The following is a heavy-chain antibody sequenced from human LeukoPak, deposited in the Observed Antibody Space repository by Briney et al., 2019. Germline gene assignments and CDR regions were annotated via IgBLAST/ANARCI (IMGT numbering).Heavy chain of an antibody. CDR1: GFIFSSYI. V-gene: IGHV3-21*01. D-gene: IGHD1-26*01. Sequence: GGSLRLSCAASGFIFSSYIMNWARQAPGKGLEWVSSISSSSSYIYYADSVKGRITISRDNAKNSLYLQMNSLRAEDTAVYYCAREPPGGWELEADYYYMDVWGKGTTVTVSS. CDR2: ISSSSSYI. CDR3: AREPPGGWELEADYYYMDV. J-gene: IGHJ6*03.